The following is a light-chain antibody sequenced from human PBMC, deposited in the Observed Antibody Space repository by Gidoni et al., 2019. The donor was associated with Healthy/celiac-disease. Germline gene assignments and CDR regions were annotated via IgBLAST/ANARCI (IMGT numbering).Light chain of an antibody. V-gene: IGLV1-44*01. J-gene: IGLJ3*02. CDR1: SSNIGSNT. CDR2: DNN. CDR3: AAWDDSLNGPV. Sequence: QSVLTQPPSASGTPGQRVTISCSGSSSNIGSNTVNWYQQLPGTAPKLLIYDNNQQPSGVPDRFSGSKSGTSASLAISGLQSEDEADYYCAAWDDSLNGPVFGGGTKLTVL.